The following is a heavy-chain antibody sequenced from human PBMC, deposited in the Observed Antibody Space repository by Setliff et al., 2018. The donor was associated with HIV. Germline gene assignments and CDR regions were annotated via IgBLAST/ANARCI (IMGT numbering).Heavy chain of an antibody. D-gene: IGHD3-3*02. CDR2: IIPIFGTT. CDR1: GYTFTRYW. V-gene: IGHV1-69*01. J-gene: IGHJ6*03. Sequence: KISCKASGYTFTRYWISWVRQAPGQGLEWMGGIIPIFGTTYYTQKFQGRVSITADASTSTAYMELSSLRAEDTAVYFCTRETIFYYYMDVWGKGTAVTVSS. CDR3: TRETIFYYYMDV.